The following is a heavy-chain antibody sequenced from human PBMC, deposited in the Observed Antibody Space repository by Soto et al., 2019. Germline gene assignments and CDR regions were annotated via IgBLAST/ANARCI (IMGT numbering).Heavy chain of an antibody. CDR1: GFTFSNAW. Sequence: EEQLVESGGGLVKPGGSLRLSCAASGFTFSNAWMSWVRQAPGKGLEWVGRIKSKINGGTTDSVAPVKDRFSISRDDSKNTLYLQMNSLNTEDTAVYYCATASTGFARYFDLWGRGTLVTVSS. D-gene: IGHD2-8*02. J-gene: IGHJ2*01. CDR2: IKSKINGGTT. V-gene: IGHV3-15*01. CDR3: ATASTGFARYFDL.